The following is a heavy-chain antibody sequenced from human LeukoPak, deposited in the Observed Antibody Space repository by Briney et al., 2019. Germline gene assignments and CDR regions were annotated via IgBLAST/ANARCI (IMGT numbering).Heavy chain of an antibody. D-gene: IGHD6-13*01. CDR2: ISSSGSTI. J-gene: IGHJ5*02. Sequence: GGSLRLSCAASGFTFSSYEMNWVRQAPGKGLEWVSYISSSGSTIYYADSVKGRFTISRDNAKNSLYLQMNSLRAEDTAVYYCARDKTAAGTRGTYWFDPWGQGTLVTVSS. CDR3: ARDKTAAGTRGTYWFDP. V-gene: IGHV3-48*03. CDR1: GFTFSSYE.